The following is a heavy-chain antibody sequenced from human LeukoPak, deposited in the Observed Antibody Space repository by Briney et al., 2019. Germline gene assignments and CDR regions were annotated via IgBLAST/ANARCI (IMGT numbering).Heavy chain of an antibody. J-gene: IGHJ6*03. CDR3: AKQNYDFWSGYYFPYYYYYMDV. D-gene: IGHD3-3*01. V-gene: IGHV3-23*01. CDR1: GFTFSSYA. Sequence: GGSLRLSCAASGFTFSSYAMSWVRQAPGEGLEWVSAISGSGGSTYYADSVKGRFTISRDNSKNTLYLQMNSLRAEDTAVYYCAKQNYDFWSGYYFPYYYYYMDVWGKGTTVTVSS. CDR2: ISGSGGST.